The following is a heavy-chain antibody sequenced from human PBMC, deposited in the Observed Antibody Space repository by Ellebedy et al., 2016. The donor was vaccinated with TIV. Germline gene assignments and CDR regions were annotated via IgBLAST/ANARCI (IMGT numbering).Heavy chain of an antibody. CDR3: ARSPWDYKNTGYYYTLFDP. V-gene: IGHV4-59*01. CDR1: GGSIRSYY. Sequence: SETLSLTCTVSGGSIRSYYWSCIRQPPGKGLEWFGYILYSGSTSYNPSLKSRFTISVDTSKSQFSLILSSVTAADTAVYYCARSPWDYKNTGYYYTLFDPWGQGTLVTVSS. J-gene: IGHJ5*02. CDR2: ILYSGST. D-gene: IGHD3-22*01.